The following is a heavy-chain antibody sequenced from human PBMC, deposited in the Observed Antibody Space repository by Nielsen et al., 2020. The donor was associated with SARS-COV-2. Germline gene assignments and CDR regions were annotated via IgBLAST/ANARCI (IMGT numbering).Heavy chain of an antibody. CDR1: GFTFGDYA. D-gene: IGHD5-18*01. J-gene: IGHJ4*02. CDR3: TTSWIQLWLGAYYFDY. Sequence: LKISCTASGFTFGDYAMSWFRQAPGKGLEWVGFIRSKAYGGTTEYAASVKGRFTISRDDSKSIAYLQMNSLKTEDTAVYYCTTSWIQLWLGAYYFDYWGQGTLVTVSS. CDR2: IRSKAYGGTT. V-gene: IGHV3-49*03.